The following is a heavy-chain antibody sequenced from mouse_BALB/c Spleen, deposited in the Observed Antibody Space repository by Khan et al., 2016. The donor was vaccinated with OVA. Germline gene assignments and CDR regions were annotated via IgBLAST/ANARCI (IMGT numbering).Heavy chain of an antibody. CDR3: ARHYCSVSSYDTMDA. D-gene: IGHD1-1*01. Sequence: QVQLQQSGAELVRPGTSVKMSCKAAGYTFTQYWIGWVKQRPGHGLEWIGDIYPGSGNTHYSEKFEGKATLTADKSSSTAYMQLSSLTSEDSAIYSCARHYCSVSSYDTMDAWGQGTSVTVSS. J-gene: IGHJ4*01. CDR2: IYPGSGNT. V-gene: IGHV1-63*02. CDR1: GYTFTQYW.